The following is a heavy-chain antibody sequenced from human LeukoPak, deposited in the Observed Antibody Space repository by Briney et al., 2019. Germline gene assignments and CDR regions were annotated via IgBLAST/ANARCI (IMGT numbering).Heavy chain of an antibody. CDR1: GYTFTGYY. Sequence: ASVKVSCKASGYTFTGYYMHWVRQAPGQGLEWMGWINPNSGGTNYAQKFQGRVTTTRDTSISTAYMELSRLRSDDTAVYYCARAPVTIFGVVIIPYDYWGQGTLITVSS. CDR3: ARAPVTIFGVVIIPYDY. V-gene: IGHV1-2*02. CDR2: INPNSGGT. J-gene: IGHJ4*02. D-gene: IGHD3-3*01.